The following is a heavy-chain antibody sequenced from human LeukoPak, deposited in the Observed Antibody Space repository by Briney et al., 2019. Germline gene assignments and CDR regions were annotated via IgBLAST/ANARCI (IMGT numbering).Heavy chain of an antibody. J-gene: IGHJ4*02. CDR3: ARSYYYDGFDYSLGF. CDR2: VNHRGTK. CDR1: GGSFSDYY. Sequence: SETLSLTCAVYGGSFSDYYWTWVRQPPGKGLEWIGEVNHRGTKRYNLSLKSRLTLSIDTSKSQFSLKLSSVTAADTAKYYCARSYYYDGFDYSLGFWGQGTLVTVSS. D-gene: IGHD3-10*01. V-gene: IGHV4-34*01.